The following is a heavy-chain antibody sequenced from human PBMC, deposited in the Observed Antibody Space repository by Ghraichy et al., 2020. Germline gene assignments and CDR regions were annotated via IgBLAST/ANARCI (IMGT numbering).Heavy chain of an antibody. D-gene: IGHD3-22*01. Sequence: GSLSLTYTVSGASISSYYWSWIRQSAGKGLEWIGRIYTNGDANYNPSLESRVTMSVDMSKNHFSLKLISVTAADTAVYYCARAGDSSGYSPYFDYWGQGTLITVSS. CDR1: GASISSYY. J-gene: IGHJ4*02. CDR3: ARAGDSSGYSPYFDY. V-gene: IGHV4-4*07. CDR2: IYTNGDA.